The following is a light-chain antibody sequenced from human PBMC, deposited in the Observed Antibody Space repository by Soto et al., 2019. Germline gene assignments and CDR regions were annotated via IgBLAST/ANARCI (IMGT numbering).Light chain of an antibody. V-gene: IGKV1-12*01. CDR1: QGISSW. CDR3: QQSNGFPRT. CDR2: AAS. Sequence: DIPMTQSPPSVSASVGDRVTITCRASQGISSWLAWYQQKSGQAPKLLIYAASNLRSGVTSRFSGSGSGTDFTLAINSLQPEDVANYDCQQSNGFPRTFGQGNKVEI. J-gene: IGKJ1*01.